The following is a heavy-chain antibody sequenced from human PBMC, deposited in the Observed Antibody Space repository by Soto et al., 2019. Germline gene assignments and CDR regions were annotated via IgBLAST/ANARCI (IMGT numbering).Heavy chain of an antibody. D-gene: IGHD3-10*02. Sequence: GGSLRLSCAASGFTVSSNYMSWVRQAPGKGLEWVAFMSYDGSAKFLADSVKGRFTISRDNSKSTLFLHMSSLRAEDTAMYYCAIVRVADSPLDHWGQGTLVTVSS. CDR1: GFTVSSNY. J-gene: IGHJ4*02. V-gene: IGHV3-30*02. CDR3: AIVRVADSPLDH. CDR2: MSYDGSAK.